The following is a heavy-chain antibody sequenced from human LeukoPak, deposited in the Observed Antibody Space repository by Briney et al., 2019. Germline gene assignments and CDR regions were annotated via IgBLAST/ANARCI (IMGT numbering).Heavy chain of an antibody. J-gene: IGHJ4*02. Sequence: PGGSLRLSCSASGFTVSSSYMSWVRQAPGKGLEWVSVIYSGGSTYYADSVKGRFTISRDNSKNTLYLRMNSLRIEDTAVYYCARVAFRSSSYISGIDYWGQGTLVTVSS. CDR3: ARVAFRSSSYISGIDY. V-gene: IGHV3-53*01. CDR2: IYSGGST. D-gene: IGHD6-6*01. CDR1: GFTVSSSY.